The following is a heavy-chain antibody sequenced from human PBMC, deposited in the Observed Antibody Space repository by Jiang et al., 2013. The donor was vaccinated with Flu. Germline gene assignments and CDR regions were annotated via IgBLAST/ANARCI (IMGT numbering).Heavy chain of an antibody. CDR1: GFSLSTSGMC. D-gene: IGHD5-24*01. Sequence: KPTQTLTLTCTFSGFSLSTSGMCVSWIRQPPGKALEWLALIDWDDDKYYSTSLKTRLTISKDTSKNQVVLTMTNMDPVDTATYYCARRIVEMATISGAFDIWGQGTMVTVSS. CDR3: ARRIVEMATISGAFDI. V-gene: IGHV2-70*01. J-gene: IGHJ3*02. CDR2: IDWDDDK.